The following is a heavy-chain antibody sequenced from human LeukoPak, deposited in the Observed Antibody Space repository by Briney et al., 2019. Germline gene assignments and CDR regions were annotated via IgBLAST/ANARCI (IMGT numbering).Heavy chain of an antibody. CDR3: ANHLACGSTSCPPFDD. CDR1: GFTFSTYS. D-gene: IGHD2-2*01. J-gene: IGHJ4*02. Sequence: PGGSPRLSCAASGFTFSTYSMSWVRQAPGKGLEWVSSISDNSYWIYYADSVEGRFIISRDNAKNSLYLQMNSLRAEDTAVYYCANHLACGSTSCPPFDDWGQGTLVTVSS. V-gene: IGHV3-21*01. CDR2: ISDNSYWI.